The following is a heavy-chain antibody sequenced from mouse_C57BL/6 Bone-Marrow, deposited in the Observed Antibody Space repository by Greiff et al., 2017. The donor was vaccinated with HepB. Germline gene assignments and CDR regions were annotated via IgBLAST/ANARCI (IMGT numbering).Heavy chain of an antibody. J-gene: IGHJ4*01. V-gene: IGHV14-4*01. Sequence: EVQLQQSGAELVRPGASVKLSCTASGFNIKDDYMHWVNQRPEQGLEWIGWIDPENGDTEYASKFQGKATITADTSSNTAYLQLSSLTSEDTAVYYCTNGNPYYYAMDYWGQGTSVTVSS. CDR3: TNGNPYYYAMDY. CDR2: IDPENGDT. CDR1: GFNIKDDY. D-gene: IGHD2-1*01.